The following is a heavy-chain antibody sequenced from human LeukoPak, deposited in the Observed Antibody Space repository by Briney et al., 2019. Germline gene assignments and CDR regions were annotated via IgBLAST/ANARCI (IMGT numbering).Heavy chain of an antibody. Sequence: GASVKVSCKASGYTFTSYGISWVRQAPGQGLEWMGWISAYNGNTNYAQKLQGRVTMTTDTSTSTAYMELRSLRSDDTAVYYCARDLYLFYDILTGYYPYYFDYWGQGTLVTVSS. J-gene: IGHJ4*02. D-gene: IGHD3-9*01. CDR1: GYTFTSYG. CDR2: ISAYNGNT. V-gene: IGHV1-18*01. CDR3: ARDLYLFYDILTGYYPYYFDY.